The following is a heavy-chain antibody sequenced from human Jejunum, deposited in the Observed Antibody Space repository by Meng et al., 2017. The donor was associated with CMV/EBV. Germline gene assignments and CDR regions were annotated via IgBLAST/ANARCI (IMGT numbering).Heavy chain of an antibody. J-gene: IGHJ4*02. CDR3: AKGDFH. CDR1: GFIFSTTD. D-gene: IGHD2-21*02. CDR2: MRFDGTKR. V-gene: IGHV3-30*02. Sequence: QVHLVESGGGLVQLGGSLRLSCAASGFIFSTTDMHWVRQGPGKGLEWVAFMRFDGTKRHYANFVKGRFTISRDNSQNTLYLQMNSLTIQDTGVYFCAKGDFHWGQGTLVTVAS.